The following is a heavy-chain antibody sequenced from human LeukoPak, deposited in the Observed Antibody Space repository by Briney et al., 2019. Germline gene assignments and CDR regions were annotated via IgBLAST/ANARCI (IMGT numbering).Heavy chain of an antibody. D-gene: IGHD2-8*01. J-gene: IGHJ6*03. CDR1: GFTFSSYM. V-gene: IGHV3-7*01. CDR3: ARGMYEVTYYMDV. CDR2: IKPDGGEK. Sequence: PGGSLRLSCAASGFTFSSYMMTWVRQAPGKGLEWVANIKPDGGEKFYVDSVRGRFTISRDNAKNSLYLQMNSLRAEDTAVYYCARGMYEVTYYMDVWGKGTTVTVSS.